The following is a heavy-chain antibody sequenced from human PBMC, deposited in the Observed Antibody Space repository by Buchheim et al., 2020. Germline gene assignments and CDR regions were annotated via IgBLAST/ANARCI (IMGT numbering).Heavy chain of an antibody. CDR3: ARDTVEMATIRAFTHYLDV. CDR2: INTNTGNP. D-gene: IGHD5-24*01. V-gene: IGHV7-4-1*01. Sequence: QVQLVQSGSELKKPGASVKVSCKASGYTFTSYAMNWVRQAPGQGLEWMGWINTNTGNPTYAQGFTGRFVFSLDTSVSPASLQICSLKAEDTAVYYCARDTVEMATIRAFTHYLDVWGQGTT. CDR1: GYTFTSYA. J-gene: IGHJ6*03.